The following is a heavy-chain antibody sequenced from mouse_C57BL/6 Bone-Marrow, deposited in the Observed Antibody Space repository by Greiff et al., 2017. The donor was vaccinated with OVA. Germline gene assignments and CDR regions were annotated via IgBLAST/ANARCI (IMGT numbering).Heavy chain of an antibody. V-gene: IGHV14-4*01. Sequence: EVQLQQSGAELVRPGASVKLSCTASGFNIKDDYMHWVKQRPEQGLEWIGWIDPENGDTEYASKFQGKATITADTSSNTAYLQLSSLTSEDTAVYYCTPRGGLRRRRFAYWGQGTLVTVSA. CDR1: GFNIKDDY. D-gene: IGHD2-4*01. CDR2: IDPENGDT. CDR3: TPRGGLRRRRFAY. J-gene: IGHJ3*01.